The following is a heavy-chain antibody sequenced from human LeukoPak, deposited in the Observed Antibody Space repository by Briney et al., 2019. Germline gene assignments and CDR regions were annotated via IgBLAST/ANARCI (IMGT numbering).Heavy chain of an antibody. D-gene: IGHD6-19*01. CDR2: IYSGGST. CDR1: GFTVSSNY. V-gene: IGHV3-53*01. Sequence: GGSLRLSCAASGFTVSSNYMSWVRQAPGKGLEWVSVIYSGGSTYYADSVKGRFTISRDNSKNTLYLQMNSLRAEDTAVYYCARDSAVAGTGPWGQGTLVTVSS. J-gene: IGHJ5*02. CDR3: ARDSAVAGTGP.